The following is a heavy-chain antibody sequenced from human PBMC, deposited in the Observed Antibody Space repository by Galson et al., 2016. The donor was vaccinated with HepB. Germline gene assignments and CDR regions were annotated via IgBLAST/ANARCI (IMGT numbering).Heavy chain of an antibody. CDR2: ISGSGDIT. CDR1: AFTFSSYP. V-gene: IGHV3-23*01. CDR3: AKDRWELLRGFDY. Sequence: SLRLSCAGSAFTFSSYPMSWVRQAPGKGLEWVSAISGSGDITYYAGSVKGRFTISRDNSKNTVYLQMNSLRAEDTAVYYCAKDRWELLRGFDYWGQGTLVTVSP. D-gene: IGHD1-26*01. J-gene: IGHJ4*02.